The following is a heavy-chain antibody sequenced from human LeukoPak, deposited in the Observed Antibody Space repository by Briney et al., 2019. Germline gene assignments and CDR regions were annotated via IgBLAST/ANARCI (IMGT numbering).Heavy chain of an antibody. CDR3: ARDPESGYDYFFDL. D-gene: IGHD5-12*01. CDR1: GFTFSSYG. CDR2: ISSSSSYI. V-gene: IGHV3-21*01. Sequence: GGSLRLSCAASGFTFSSYGMHWVRQAPGKGLEWVSSISSSSSYIYYADSVKGRFTISRDNAKNSLYLQMNSLRAEDTAVYYCARDPESGYDYFFDLWGRGTLVTVSS. J-gene: IGHJ2*01.